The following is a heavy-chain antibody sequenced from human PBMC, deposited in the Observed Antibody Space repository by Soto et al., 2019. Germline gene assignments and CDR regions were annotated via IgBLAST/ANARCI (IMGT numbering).Heavy chain of an antibody. CDR2: IYYSGST. V-gene: IGHV4-30-4*01. CDR1: GGSISSGDYY. Sequence: SETLSLTXTVSGGSISSGDYYWSWIRQPPGKGLEWIGYIYYSGSTYYNPSLKSRVTISVDTSKNQFSLKLSSVTAADTAVYYCAREGGYVYYYYGMDVWGQGTAVTVSS. CDR3: AREGGYVYYYYGMDV. D-gene: IGHD5-12*01. J-gene: IGHJ6*02.